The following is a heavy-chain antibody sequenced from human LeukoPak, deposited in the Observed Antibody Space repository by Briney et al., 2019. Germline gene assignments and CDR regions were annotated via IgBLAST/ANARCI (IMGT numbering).Heavy chain of an antibody. CDR2: IRYDGSNK. CDR3: AKDHGRGYIPAARYTFEY. Sequence: GGPLRLSCAASGFTFSSYGMHWVRQAPGKGLEWVAFIRYDGSNKYYADSVKGRFTISRDNSKNTLYLQMNSLRAEDTAVYYCAKDHGRGYIPAARYTFEYWGQGTLVTVSS. D-gene: IGHD6-25*01. V-gene: IGHV3-30*02. CDR1: GFTFSSYG. J-gene: IGHJ4*02.